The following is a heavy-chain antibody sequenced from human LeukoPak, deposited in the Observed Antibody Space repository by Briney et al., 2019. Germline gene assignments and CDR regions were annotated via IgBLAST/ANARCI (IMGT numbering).Heavy chain of an antibody. Sequence: GGSLRLSCAASGFTFSSYSMNWVRQAPGKGLEWVSYISSSGSTIYYADSVKGRFTISRDNAKNSLYLQMNSLRAEDTAVYYCARVYRGSRWSDPWRQGTLVPVFS. J-gene: IGHJ5*02. CDR2: ISSSGSTI. CDR3: ARVYRGSRWSDP. CDR1: GFTFSSYS. V-gene: IGHV3-48*04. D-gene: IGHD4-11*01.